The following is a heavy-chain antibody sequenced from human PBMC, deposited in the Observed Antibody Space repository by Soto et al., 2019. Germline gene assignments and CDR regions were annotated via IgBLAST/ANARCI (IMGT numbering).Heavy chain of an antibody. Sequence: QAQLMQSGAEVKEPGSSVKVSCKASGGTFSGYAISWVRQAPGQGLEWLGGIIPIFGITNYAQKFQNRLTIAADESSATVYLDLRSLTSEASAIYYCARDTRSITGTTSSEDFQHWGQGTLVSVS. J-gene: IGHJ1*01. D-gene: IGHD1-1*01. CDR2: IIPIFGIT. V-gene: IGHV1-69*01. CDR1: GGTFSGYA. CDR3: ARDTRSITGTTSSEDFQH.